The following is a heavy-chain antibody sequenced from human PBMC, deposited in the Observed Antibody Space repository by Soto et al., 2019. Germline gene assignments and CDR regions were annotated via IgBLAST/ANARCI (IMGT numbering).Heavy chain of an antibody. CDR2: FDPEDGET. CDR3: ATEWSRLAAAGPNSSYYYGMHV. CDR1: GYTLTELS. J-gene: IGHJ6*02. V-gene: IGHV1-24*01. Sequence: ASVKVSCKVSGYTLTELSMHWVRQAPGKGLEWMGGFDPEDGETIYAQKFQGRVTMTEDTSTDTAYMELSSLRSEDTAVYYCATEWSRLAAAGPNSSYYYGMHVWGQATTVTV. D-gene: IGHD6-13*01.